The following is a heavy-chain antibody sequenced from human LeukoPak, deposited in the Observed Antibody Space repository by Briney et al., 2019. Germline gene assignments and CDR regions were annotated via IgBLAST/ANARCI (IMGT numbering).Heavy chain of an antibody. CDR3: ARDRHSGHFD. Sequence: GGSLRLSCAGSGFTFSIYWMSWVREVPGKGLEWVANIKEDGSEKNYVDYLKGRFSIFRDNAKNSLYLQMNCLRAEDTAVYYCARDRHSGHFDWGQGTLVTVSS. D-gene: IGHD1-26*01. V-gene: IGHV3-7*01. CDR2: IKEDGSEK. CDR1: GFTFSIYW. J-gene: IGHJ4*02.